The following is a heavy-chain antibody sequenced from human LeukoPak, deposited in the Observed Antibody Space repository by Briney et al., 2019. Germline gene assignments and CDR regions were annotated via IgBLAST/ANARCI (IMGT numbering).Heavy chain of an antibody. D-gene: IGHD4-23*01. CDR1: GASISSHY. CDR2: IHNSRGT. CDR3: GKVGGNTNS. J-gene: IGHJ4*02. V-gene: IGHV4-59*06. Sequence: SETLSLTCSVSGASISSHYWSWIRQSPGKGLEWIGAIHNSRGTSYNPSLESRLTISVDPSENKFFLKMTSVTDADTATYYCGKVGGNTNSWGQGTLVTVSS.